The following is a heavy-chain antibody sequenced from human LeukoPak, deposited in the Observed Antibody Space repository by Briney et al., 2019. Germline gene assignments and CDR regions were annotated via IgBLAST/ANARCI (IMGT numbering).Heavy chain of an antibody. CDR3: ARTETYYDFWSGYYGEYYYYYMDV. Sequence: PGGSLRLSCAASGFTFSSYSMNWVRQAPGKGLEWVSSISSSSSYIYYADSVKGRFTISRDNAKNSLYLQMNSLRAEDTAVYYCARTETYYDFWSGYYGEYYYYYMDVWGKGTTVTVSS. V-gene: IGHV3-21*01. CDR2: ISSSSSYI. J-gene: IGHJ6*03. D-gene: IGHD3-3*01. CDR1: GFTFSSYS.